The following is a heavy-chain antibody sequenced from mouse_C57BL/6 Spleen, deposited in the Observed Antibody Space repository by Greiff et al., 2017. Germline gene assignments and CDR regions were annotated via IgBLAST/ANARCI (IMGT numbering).Heavy chain of an antibody. CDR3: TRQLRPYAMDY. CDR1: GYTFTDYE. Sequence: VQLVESGAELVRPGASVTLSCKASGYTFTDYEMHWVKQTPVHGLEWIGAIDPETGGTAYNQKFKGKAILTADKSSSTAYMELRSLTSEDSAVYYCTRQLRPYAMDYWGQGTSVTVSS. J-gene: IGHJ4*01. D-gene: IGHD3-2*02. CDR2: IDPETGGT. V-gene: IGHV1-15*01.